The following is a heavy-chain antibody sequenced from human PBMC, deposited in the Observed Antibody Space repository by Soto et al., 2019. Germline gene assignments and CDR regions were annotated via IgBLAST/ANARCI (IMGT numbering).Heavy chain of an antibody. CDR1: GFTFSSYA. CDR2: MTGSGETT. J-gene: IGHJ4*02. D-gene: IGHD2-21*02. CDR3: ARGSRWRPFDY. V-gene: IGHV3-23*01. Sequence: GGSLRLSCSASGFTFSSYAMSWVRQAPGKGLEWVSSMTGSGETTFYADSVKGRFTISRENSNNMLTLQMNSLRADDTAKYFCARGSRWRPFDYWGQGTLVTVSS.